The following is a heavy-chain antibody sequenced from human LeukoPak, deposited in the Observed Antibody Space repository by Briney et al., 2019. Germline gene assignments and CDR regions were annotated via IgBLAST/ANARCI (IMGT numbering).Heavy chain of an antibody. J-gene: IGHJ5*02. D-gene: IGHD3-10*01. V-gene: IGHV4-39*07. CDR3: ARAFTMVRLTNWFDP. CDR2: IYYSGST. CDR1: GGSISSSSYY. Sequence: ASETLSLTCTVSGGSISSSSYYWGWIRQPPGKGLEWIGSIYYSGSTYYNPSLKSRVTISVDTSKNQFSLKLSSVTAADTAVYYCARAFTMVRLTNWFDPWGQGTLVTVSS.